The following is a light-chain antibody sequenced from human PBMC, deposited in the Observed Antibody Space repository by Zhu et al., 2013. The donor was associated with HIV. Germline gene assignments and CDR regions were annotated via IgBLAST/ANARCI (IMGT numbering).Light chain of an antibody. CDR2: AAS. CDR1: QVISRS. CDR3: QQSYSTPLT. V-gene: IGKV1-9*01. Sequence: DILLTQSPSFLSASVGDRVTITCWASQVISRSLAWYQQKPGKAPKLLIYAASTLQSGVPSRFSGSGSGTEFTLTISSLQPEDFATYYCQQSYSTPLTFGGGTKVEIK. J-gene: IGKJ4*01.